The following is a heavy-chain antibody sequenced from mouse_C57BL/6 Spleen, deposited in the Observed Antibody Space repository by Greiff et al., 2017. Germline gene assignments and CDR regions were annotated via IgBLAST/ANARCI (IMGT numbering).Heavy chain of an antibody. V-gene: IGHV1-81*01. J-gene: IGHJ3*01. CDR2: IYPRSGNT. D-gene: IGHD2-1*01. Sequence: VQLQQSGAELARPGASVKLSCKASGYTFTSYGISWVKQRTGQGLEWIGEIYPRSGNTYYNEKFKGKATLTADKSSSTAYMELRSLTSEDSAVYFCAIFYYGNYEGFAYWGQGTLVTVSA. CDR1: GYTFTSYG. CDR3: AIFYYGNYEGFAY.